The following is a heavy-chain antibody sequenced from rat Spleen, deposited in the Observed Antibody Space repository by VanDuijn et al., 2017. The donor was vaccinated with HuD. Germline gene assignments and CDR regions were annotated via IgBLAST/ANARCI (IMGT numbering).Heavy chain of an antibody. CDR2: IRYDGSST. D-gene: IGHD1-7*01. Sequence: EVQLVESDGGLVQPGRSLKLSCAASGFTFSDYYMAWVRQGPTQGLEWVATIRYDGSSTFYRDSVKGRFTISRDDAKNTLYLQMDSLRSEDTATYYCARPSYGYPFAYWGQGTLVTVSS. J-gene: IGHJ3*01. CDR3: ARPSYGYPFAY. CDR1: GFTFSDYY. V-gene: IGHV5-7*01.